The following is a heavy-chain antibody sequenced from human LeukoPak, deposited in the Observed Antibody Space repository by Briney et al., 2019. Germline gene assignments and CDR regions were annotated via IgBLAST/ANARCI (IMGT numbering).Heavy chain of an antibody. CDR1: GGSISSGSYY. CDR3: ARGMGSSGYYYWAKGYYYYMDV. Sequence: MTSETLSLTCTVSGGSISSGSYYWSWIRQPAGKGLEWIGRIYTSGSTNYNPSLKSRVTISVDTSKNQFSLKLSSVTAADTAVYYCARGMGSSGYYYWAKGYYYYMDVWGKGTTVTISS. D-gene: IGHD3-22*01. V-gene: IGHV4-61*02. CDR2: IYTSGST. J-gene: IGHJ6*03.